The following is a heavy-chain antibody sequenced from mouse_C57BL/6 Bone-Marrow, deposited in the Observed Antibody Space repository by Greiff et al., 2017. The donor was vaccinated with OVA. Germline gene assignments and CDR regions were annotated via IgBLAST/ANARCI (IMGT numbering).Heavy chain of an antibody. CDR2: NHPNSGST. V-gene: IGHV1-64*01. Sequence: VQLQQPGAELVKPGATVKLSCKASGNTFTSYWMHWVKQRPGQGLEWIGMNHPNSGSTNYNEKFKSKATLNVDKSSSTTYMQLSSLTSEDAAVYYCARSSYYYGSSYDYWGQGTTLTVSS. D-gene: IGHD1-1*01. J-gene: IGHJ2*01. CDR1: GNTFTSYW. CDR3: ARSSYYYGSSYDY.